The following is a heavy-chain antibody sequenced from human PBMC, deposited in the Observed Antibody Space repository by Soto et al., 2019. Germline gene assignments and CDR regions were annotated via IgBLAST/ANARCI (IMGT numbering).Heavy chain of an antibody. CDR1: GFTFSSYS. J-gene: IGHJ4*02. D-gene: IGHD5-18*01. CDR2: ISSSSSTI. CDR3: ARDTFDGYSYGPAGYFDY. V-gene: IGHV3-48*01. Sequence: GGSLRLSCAASGFTFSSYSMNWVRQAPGKGLEWVSYISSSSSTIYYADSVKGRFTISRDNAKNSLYLQMNSLRAEDTAVYYCARDTFDGYSYGPAGYFDYWGQGTLVTVSS.